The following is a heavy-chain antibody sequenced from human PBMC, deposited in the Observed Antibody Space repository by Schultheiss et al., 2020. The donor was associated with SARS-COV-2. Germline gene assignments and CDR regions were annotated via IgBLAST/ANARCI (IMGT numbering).Heavy chain of an antibody. V-gene: IGHV4-59*01. D-gene: IGHD5-12*01. Sequence: SETLSLTCTVSGGSISSYYWSWIRQPPGKGLEWIGYIYYSGSTNYNPSLKSRVTISVDTSKNQFSLKLSSVTAADTAVYYCARLLRQDIVATIYDYWGQGTLVTVSS. CDR1: GGSISSYY. CDR3: ARLLRQDIVATIYDY. J-gene: IGHJ4*02. CDR2: IYYSGST.